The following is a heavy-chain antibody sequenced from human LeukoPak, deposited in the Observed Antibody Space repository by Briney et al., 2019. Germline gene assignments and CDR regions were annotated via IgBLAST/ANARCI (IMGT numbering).Heavy chain of an antibody. J-gene: IGHJ4*02. CDR3: TRAVPHTDY. Sequence: GGSLRLSCTASGFTFGDFTLGWVRQAPGKGLEWLGFIRGKVYGGTTEYAASVEGRFTFSRDDSKSIAYLQMNSLKTEDTAVYYCTRAVPHTDYWGQGTVVTVSS. CDR1: GFTFGDFT. CDR2: IRGKVYGGTT. V-gene: IGHV3-49*04. D-gene: IGHD6-19*01.